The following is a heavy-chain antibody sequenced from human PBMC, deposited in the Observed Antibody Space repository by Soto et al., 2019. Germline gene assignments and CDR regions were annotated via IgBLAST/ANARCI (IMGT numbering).Heavy chain of an antibody. CDR3: ARVDYYDSSGYDGY. V-gene: IGHV1-18*04. J-gene: IGHJ4*02. CDR2: ISGYNGNT. Sequence: QVQLVQSGAEVKKPGASVKVSCKASGYTFTIYGISWVRQAPGQGLEWMGWISGYNGNTDYAQNLQDRVTLTTDASTSSVYMELRSLRSDDTAVYYCARVDYYDSSGYDGYWGQGTRITVSS. D-gene: IGHD3-22*01. CDR1: GYTFTIYG.